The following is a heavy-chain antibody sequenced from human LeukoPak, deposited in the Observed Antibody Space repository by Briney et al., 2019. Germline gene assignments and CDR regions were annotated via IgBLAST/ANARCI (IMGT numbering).Heavy chain of an antibody. CDR1: GGSISSYH. V-gene: IGHV4-59*01. CDR3: ARVGGRAVEHFDY. D-gene: IGHD6-19*01. Sequence: SETLSLTCTVSGGSISSYHWSWIRQPPGKGLEWIGYIYYSGSTNYNPSLKSRVTISVDTSKNQFSLKLSSVTAADTAVYYCARVGGRAVEHFDYWGQGTLVTVSS. CDR2: IYYSGST. J-gene: IGHJ4*02.